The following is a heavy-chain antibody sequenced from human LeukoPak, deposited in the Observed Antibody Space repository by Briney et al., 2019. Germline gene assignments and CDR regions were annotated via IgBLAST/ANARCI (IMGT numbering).Heavy chain of an antibody. Sequence: SETLSLTCTVPGGSISSSSYYWGWIRQPPGKRLEWIGSIYYSGSTYYNPSLKSRVTISVDTSKNQFSLKLSSVTAADTAVYYCARDDPGLVVFDGWGQGTLVTVSS. CDR2: IYYSGST. CDR3: ARDDPGLVVFDG. D-gene: IGHD6-19*01. J-gene: IGHJ4*02. CDR1: GGSISSSSYY. V-gene: IGHV4-39*07.